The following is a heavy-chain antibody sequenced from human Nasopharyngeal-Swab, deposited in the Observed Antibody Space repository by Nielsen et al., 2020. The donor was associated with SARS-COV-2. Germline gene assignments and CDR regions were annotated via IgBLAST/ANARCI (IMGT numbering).Heavy chain of an antibody. V-gene: IGHV3-23*01. CDR3: AKSGVRGGRRDAGEI. CDR2: ISGSGGST. D-gene: IGHD3-16*01. Sequence: WIRQPPGKGLEWVSAISGSGGSTYYADSVKGRFTISRDNSKNTLYLQMNSLRAEDTAGEYCAKSGVRGGRRDAGEIWGQG. J-gene: IGHJ3*02.